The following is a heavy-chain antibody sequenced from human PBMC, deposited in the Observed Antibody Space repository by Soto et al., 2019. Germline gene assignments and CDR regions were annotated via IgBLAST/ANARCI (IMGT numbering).Heavy chain of an antibody. J-gene: IGHJ4*02. CDR2: ISAYNGNT. Sequence: QVQLVQSGGEVKKPGASVKVSCKASGYSFTSYGISWVRQAPGQGLEWMGWISAYNGNTNYAQKFQGRVTMTTDTSTSTAYVELRSLRSDDTAVYYCARDRGYSGYGDYWGQGTLVTVSS. CDR1: GYSFTSYG. V-gene: IGHV1-18*01. D-gene: IGHD5-12*01. CDR3: ARDRGYSGYGDY.